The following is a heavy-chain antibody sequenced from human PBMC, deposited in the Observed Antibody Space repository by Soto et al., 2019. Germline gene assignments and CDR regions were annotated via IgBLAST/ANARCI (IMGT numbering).Heavy chain of an antibody. Sequence: EVQILESGGTLVHPGGSLRLSCAASGFTFSSHAMSWVRQAPGKGLEWVSGITASGGGTCYADSVKGRFTISRDNSKNMLFLQMNSLRGEDTAQYYCAKDRKAVGSYFDNWGQGTLVIVSS. D-gene: IGHD6-19*01. CDR2: ITASGGGT. CDR3: AKDRKAVGSYFDN. CDR1: GFTFSSHA. J-gene: IGHJ4*02. V-gene: IGHV3-23*01.